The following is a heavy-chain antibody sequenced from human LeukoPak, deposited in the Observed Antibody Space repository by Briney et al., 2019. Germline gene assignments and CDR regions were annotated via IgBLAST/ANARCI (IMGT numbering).Heavy chain of an antibody. J-gene: IGHJ6*03. CDR2: IQYDGSNE. Sequence: GGSLRLSCAASRFTSSSYGMHWARQAPGKGLEWVAYIQYDGSNEQYADSVKGRFSISRDSSKNILYLQMNSLRAEDTAVYYCAKDRCSNGVGCYYYYMDVWGKGTSVTISS. V-gene: IGHV3-30*02. D-gene: IGHD2-8*01. CDR1: RFTSSSYG. CDR3: AKDRCSNGVGCYYYYMDV.